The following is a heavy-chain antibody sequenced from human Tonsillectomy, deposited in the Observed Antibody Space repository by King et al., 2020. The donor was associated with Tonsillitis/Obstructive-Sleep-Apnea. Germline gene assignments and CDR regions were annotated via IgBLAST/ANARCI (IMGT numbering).Heavy chain of an antibody. Sequence: TLKESGPVLVKPTETLTLTCTVSGFSLSNARMGVRWIRQPPGKALEWLAHIFSNDEKSYSTSLNSRLTISKDTSRSQVVLTMTNMDPVDTATYYCARAPSTSYFYYSYMDVWGKGTTVTVSS. J-gene: IGHJ6*03. CDR2: IFSNDEK. CDR3: ARAPSTSYFYYSYMDV. CDR1: GFSLSNARMG. V-gene: IGHV2-26*01. D-gene: IGHD2-2*01.